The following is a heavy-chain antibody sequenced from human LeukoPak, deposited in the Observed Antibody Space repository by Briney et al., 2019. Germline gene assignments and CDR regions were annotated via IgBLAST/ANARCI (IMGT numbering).Heavy chain of an antibody. CDR1: GFTFSSYA. Sequence: GGSLRLSCAASGFTFSSYAMSWVRQAPGKGLEWVSAISGSGGSTYYADSVKGRFTISRDNSNNTLYLQMNSLRAEDTAVYYCAKGGKWDVTPFDYWGQGTLVTVSS. CDR2: ISGSGGST. D-gene: IGHD1-26*01. J-gene: IGHJ4*02. CDR3: AKGGKWDVTPFDY. V-gene: IGHV3-23*01.